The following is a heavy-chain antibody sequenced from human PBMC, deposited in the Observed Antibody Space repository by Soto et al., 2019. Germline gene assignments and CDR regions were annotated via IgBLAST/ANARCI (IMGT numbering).Heavy chain of an antibody. Sequence: GGSLRLSCAASGFIVSSHYLSWVRQAPGKGLDWVSLIYSGGRTYYADSVKGRFTISRDNSKNTLYLQMNSLRVEDTAVYYCARADSGYAHGYYSYGMDVWGQGTTVTVSS. J-gene: IGHJ6*02. V-gene: IGHV3-53*01. CDR2: IYSGGRT. D-gene: IGHD5-12*01. CDR1: GFIVSSHY. CDR3: ARADSGYAHGYYSYGMDV.